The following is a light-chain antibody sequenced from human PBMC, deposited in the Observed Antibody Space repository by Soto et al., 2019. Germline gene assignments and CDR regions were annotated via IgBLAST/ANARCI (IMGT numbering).Light chain of an antibody. CDR1: QSLLHTNGYNY. V-gene: IGKV2-28*01. Sequence: DIVMTQSPLSLPVIPGEPASISCRSSQSLLHTNGYNYLDWYLQKPGQSPQLLIYLGSSRASGVPDRFSGSGSGTDFTLTISSLQPEDFATYYCQQSYSTPFTFGPGTKVDIK. CDR2: LGS. J-gene: IGKJ3*01. CDR3: QQSYSTPFT.